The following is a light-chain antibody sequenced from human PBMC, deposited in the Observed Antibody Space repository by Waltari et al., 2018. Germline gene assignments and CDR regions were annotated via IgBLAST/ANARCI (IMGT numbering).Light chain of an antibody. CDR3: QQSYSTPPIT. J-gene: IGKJ2*01. V-gene: IGKV1-39*01. CDR2: AAS. CDR1: QNINKY. Sequence: DIQMTQSPSSLSASVGDRVTITCRASQNINKYLNWYQQKPGKAPKLLIYAASSLQSGVPSRFSGSGSGTDYTLTISSLQPEDSATYYCQQSYSTPPITFGQVTKLEIK.